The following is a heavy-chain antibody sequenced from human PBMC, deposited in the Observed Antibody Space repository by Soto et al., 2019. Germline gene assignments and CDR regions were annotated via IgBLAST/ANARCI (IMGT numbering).Heavy chain of an antibody. CDR1: GGTFNNYA. Sequence: QVQLVQSGAEVKRPESSMKVSCKPSGGTFNNYAINWVRQAPGQGLEWMGAIIPISGTTKYAQKFQGRVTITADKSTSTVYMDLSSLRAEDTAVYYCARWGGLSCSGAVCFKKPFDYLGQGPLVTVSS. CDR3: ARWGGLSCSGAVCFKKPFDY. J-gene: IGHJ4*02. CDR2: IIPISGTT. D-gene: IGHD2-8*02. V-gene: IGHV1-69*06.